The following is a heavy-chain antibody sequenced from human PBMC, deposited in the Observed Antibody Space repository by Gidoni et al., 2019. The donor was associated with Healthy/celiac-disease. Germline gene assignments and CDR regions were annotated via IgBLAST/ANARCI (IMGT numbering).Heavy chain of an antibody. V-gene: IGHV3-21*01. Sequence: EVQLVESGGGLVKPGGSLRLSCAASGFTFSSYSMNWVRQAPGKGLEWVSSISSSSTYIYYADSVKGRFTISRDNAKNSLYLQMNSLRAEDTAVYYCARDYGSGSYYKEPFDSWGQGTLVTVSS. CDR1: GFTFSSYS. J-gene: IGHJ4*02. CDR3: ARDYGSGSYYKEPFDS. CDR2: ISSSSTYI. D-gene: IGHD3-10*01.